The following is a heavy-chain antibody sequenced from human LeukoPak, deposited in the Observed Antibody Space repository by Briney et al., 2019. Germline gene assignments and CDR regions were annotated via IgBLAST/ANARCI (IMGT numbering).Heavy chain of an antibody. CDR1: GFTFSSYA. J-gene: IGHJ4*02. V-gene: IGHV3-23*01. D-gene: IGHD6-13*01. Sequence: GGSLRLSCAASGFTFSSYAMSWVRQAPGKGLEWVSAMSGSGGSTYYGDSVKGRFTISRDNSKNTLYLQMNSLRAEGMVVYYCAKGSSSSWYAFDYWGQGTLVTVSS. CDR3: AKGSSSSWYAFDY. CDR2: MSGSGGST.